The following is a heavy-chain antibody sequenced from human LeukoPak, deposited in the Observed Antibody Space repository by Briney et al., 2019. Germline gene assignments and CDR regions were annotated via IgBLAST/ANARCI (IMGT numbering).Heavy chain of an antibody. CDR1: GYTFTSYD. D-gene: IGHD6-13*01. V-gene: IGHV1-8*03. Sequence: ASVKVSCKASGYTFTSYDINWVRQATGQGLEWMGWMNPNSGNTGYAQKFQGRVTITRNTSISTAYMELSSLRSEDTAVYYCATSIAAAGTFYWGQGTLVTVSS. J-gene: IGHJ4*02. CDR2: MNPNSGNT. CDR3: ATSIAAAGTFY.